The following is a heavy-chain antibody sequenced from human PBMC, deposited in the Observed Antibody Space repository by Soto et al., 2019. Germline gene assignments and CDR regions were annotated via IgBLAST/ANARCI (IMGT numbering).Heavy chain of an antibody. Sequence: KPSETLSLTCTVSGGSISSDSYYWSWIRQHPGKGLEWIGYIYYSGSTYYNPSLKSRVTISVDTSKNQFSLKLSSVTAADTAVYYCARDGAPYYDSSGYAYGMDVWGQGTTVTVSS. J-gene: IGHJ6*02. D-gene: IGHD3-22*01. CDR1: GGSISSDSYY. V-gene: IGHV4-31*03. CDR3: ARDGAPYYDSSGYAYGMDV. CDR2: IYYSGST.